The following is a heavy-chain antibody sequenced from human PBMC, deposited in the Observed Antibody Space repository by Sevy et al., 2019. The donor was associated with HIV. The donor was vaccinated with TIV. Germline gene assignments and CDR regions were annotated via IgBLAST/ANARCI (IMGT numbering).Heavy chain of an antibody. J-gene: IGHJ4*02. Sequence: GGSLRLSCAASGFTFSSYGMHWVRQAPGKGLEWVAVIWYDGSNKYYADSVKGRFTISRDNSKNTLYLQMNSLRAEDTAVYYCARDKAAYYESSGYYTLDYWGQGTLVTVSS. CDR1: GFTFSSYG. CDR2: IWYDGSNK. V-gene: IGHV3-33*01. CDR3: ARDKAAYYESSGYYTLDY. D-gene: IGHD3-22*01.